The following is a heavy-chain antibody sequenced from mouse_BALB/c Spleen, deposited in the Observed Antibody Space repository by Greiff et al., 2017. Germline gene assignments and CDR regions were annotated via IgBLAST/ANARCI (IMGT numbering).Heavy chain of an antibody. CDR1: GFTFSSYA. CDR3: ARWYYYAMDY. Sequence: EVKVVESGGGLVKPGGSLKLSCAASGFTFSSYAMSWVRQTPEKRLEWVASISSGSSTIYYADTVKGRFTISRDNPKNTLFLQMTSLRSEDTAMYYCARWYYYAMDYWGQGTSVTVSS. CDR2: ISSGSSTI. J-gene: IGHJ4*01. V-gene: IGHV5-17*02.